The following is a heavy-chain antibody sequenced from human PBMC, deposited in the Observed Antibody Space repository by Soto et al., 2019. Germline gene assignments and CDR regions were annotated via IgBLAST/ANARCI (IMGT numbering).Heavy chain of an antibody. V-gene: IGHV3-33*01. Sequence: QVQLVESGGGVVQPGRSLRLSCAASGFTFSSYGMHWVRQAPGMGLEWVAVIWYDGSNKYYADSVKGRFTISRDNSKNTLYLQMNSLRAEDTAVYYCARDDSSGYYSAFDIWGQGTMVTVSS. D-gene: IGHD3-22*01. CDR1: GFTFSSYG. CDR2: IWYDGSNK. J-gene: IGHJ3*02. CDR3: ARDDSSGYYSAFDI.